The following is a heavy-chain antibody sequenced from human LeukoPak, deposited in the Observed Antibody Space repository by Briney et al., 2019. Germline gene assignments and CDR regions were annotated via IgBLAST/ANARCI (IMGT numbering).Heavy chain of an antibody. D-gene: IGHD3-10*01. CDR1: GFTFSSYA. Sequence: GGSLRLSCAASGFTFSSYAMSWVRQAPGKGLEWVSAISGSGGSTYYADSVKGRFTISRDSSKNTLYLQMNSLRAEDTAVYYCAKEKVMVVRGVIITGPYGMDVWGKGTTVTVSS. CDR2: ISGSGGST. J-gene: IGHJ6*04. CDR3: AKEKVMVVRGVIITGPYGMDV. V-gene: IGHV3-23*01.